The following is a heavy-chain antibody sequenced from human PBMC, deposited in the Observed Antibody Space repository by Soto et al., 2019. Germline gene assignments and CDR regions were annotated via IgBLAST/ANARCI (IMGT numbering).Heavy chain of an antibody. J-gene: IGHJ4*02. V-gene: IGHV1-18*04. CDR3: ARDRRAARRAEPIDY. CDR2: SSAYNGNT. Sequence: QVQLVQSGAAVKKPGASVKVSCKASGYTFTSYGISWVRQAPGQGLEWMGWSSAYNGNTNYAQKLQGRVTMTTDTSTSTAYMELRSLRSDDRAVYSCARDRRAARRAEPIDYWGQGTLVTVSS. CDR1: GYTFTSYG. D-gene: IGHD6-6*01.